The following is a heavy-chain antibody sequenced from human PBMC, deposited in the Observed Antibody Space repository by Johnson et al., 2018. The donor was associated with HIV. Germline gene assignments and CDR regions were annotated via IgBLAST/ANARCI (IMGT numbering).Heavy chain of an antibody. D-gene: IGHD5-18*01. CDR1: GFTVSSNY. CDR2: IYSGGTT. V-gene: IGHV3-66*01. J-gene: IGHJ3*02. CDR3: ARAYTYGAFDS. Sequence: VQLVESGGGLVQPGGSLRLSCAASGFTVSSNYMNWVRQAPGKGLEWVSVIYSGGTTYHADSVKGRFIISRDNSKSTLYLQMNSLRAEDTAVYYCARAYTYGAFDSWGQGTMVTVSS.